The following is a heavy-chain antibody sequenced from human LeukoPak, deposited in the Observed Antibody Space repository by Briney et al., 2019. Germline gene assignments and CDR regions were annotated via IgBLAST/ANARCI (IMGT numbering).Heavy chain of an antibody. CDR3: ARARSWGLDY. CDR1: GGTFSSYA. Sequence: SVTVSFKASGGTFSSYAISWVRQAPGQGLEWMGRIIPILGIANYAQKFQGRVTITADKSTSTAYMELSSLRSEDTAVYYCARARSWGLDYWGQGTLVTVSS. V-gene: IGHV1-69*04. CDR2: IIPILGIA. J-gene: IGHJ4*02. D-gene: IGHD2-15*01.